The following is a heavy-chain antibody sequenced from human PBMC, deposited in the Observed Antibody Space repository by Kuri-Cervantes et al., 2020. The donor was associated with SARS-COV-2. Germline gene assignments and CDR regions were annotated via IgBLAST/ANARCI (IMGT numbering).Heavy chain of an antibody. D-gene: IGHD3-3*01. Sequence: GESLKISCTASGFTFGDYAMTWFRQAPGKGLEWVGFIRSKIFGGTAEYAASVKGRFTISRDGSKNIAYLQMDRLNTEDAAVYYCSREPKAERFLEYYGMDVWGQGTTVTVSS. J-gene: IGHJ6*02. CDR3: SREPKAERFLEYYGMDV. CDR2: IRSKIFGGTA. V-gene: IGHV3-49*01. CDR1: GFTFGDYA.